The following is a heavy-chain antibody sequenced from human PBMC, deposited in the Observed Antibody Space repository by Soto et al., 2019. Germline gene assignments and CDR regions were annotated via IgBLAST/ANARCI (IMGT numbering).Heavy chain of an antibody. J-gene: IGHJ4*02. CDR2: INHSGST. CDR3: ARVQLRSSAAGLPLRASLDY. D-gene: IGHD6-13*01. CDR1: GGSFSGYY. V-gene: IGHV4-34*01. Sequence: PSETLSLTCAVYGGSFSGYYWSWTRQPPGKGLEWIGEINHSGSTNYNPSLKSRVTISVDTSKNQFSLKLSSVTAADTAVYYCARVQLRSSAAGLPLRASLDYWGQGTLVTVSS.